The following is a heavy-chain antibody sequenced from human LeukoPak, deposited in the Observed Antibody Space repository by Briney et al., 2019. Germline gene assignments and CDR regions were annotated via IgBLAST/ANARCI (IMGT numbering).Heavy chain of an antibody. CDR1: GFTFRNYW. CDR3: ARAGGSGWFDP. J-gene: IGHJ5*02. V-gene: IGHV3-74*01. CDR2: INIDGST. D-gene: IGHD3-10*01. Sequence: GGSLRLSCAASGFTFRNYWMHWVRQAPGKGLVWVSRINIDGSTRYADSMEGRFTISRDNAKNTLYLQMNSLRAEDTAVYYCARAGGSGWFDPWGQGTLVTVSS.